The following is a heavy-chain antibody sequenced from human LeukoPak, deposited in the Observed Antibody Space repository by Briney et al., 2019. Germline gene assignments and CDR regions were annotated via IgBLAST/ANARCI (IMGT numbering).Heavy chain of an antibody. D-gene: IGHD3-22*01. CDR3: ARRGFYDTSGYLFDY. Sequence: GGSLRLSCVASGFIFSRYEMNWVRQAPGKGLEWVSYISTSGSGIYYADSVKGRFTISRDNAKNSLYLQMNSLRAEDTAVCYCARRGFYDTSGYLFDYWGQGTLVTVSS. V-gene: IGHV3-48*03. CDR2: ISTSGSGI. CDR1: GFIFSRYE. J-gene: IGHJ4*02.